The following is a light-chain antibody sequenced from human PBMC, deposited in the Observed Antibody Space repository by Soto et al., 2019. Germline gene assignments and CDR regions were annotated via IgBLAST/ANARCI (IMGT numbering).Light chain of an antibody. V-gene: IGKV3-20*01. Sequence: EIVLTQSPGTLSLSPGDRATLSCRASQSVSSSYLAWYQQKPGQAPRLLIYGASSRATGIPHRFSGSASGTDFTLTISRLEPEDFAVYYCRQYGRSPLTFGGGTKVEIK. CDR1: QSVSSSY. CDR3: RQYGRSPLT. CDR2: GAS. J-gene: IGKJ4*01.